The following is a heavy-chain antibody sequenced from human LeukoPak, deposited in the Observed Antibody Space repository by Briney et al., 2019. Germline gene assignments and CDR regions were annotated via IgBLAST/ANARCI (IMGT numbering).Heavy chain of an antibody. D-gene: IGHD4-17*01. V-gene: IGHV4-4*07. J-gene: IGHJ4*02. CDR3: ARVWSPGDYDYFDY. CDR2: IYTSGST. Sequence: PSETLSLTCTVSGGSISSYYWSWIRQPAGKGLEWIGRIYTSGSTNYNPSLKSRVTMSVDTSKNQFSLKLSSVTAADTAVYYCARVWSPGDYDYFDYWGQGTLVTVSS. CDR1: GGSISSYY.